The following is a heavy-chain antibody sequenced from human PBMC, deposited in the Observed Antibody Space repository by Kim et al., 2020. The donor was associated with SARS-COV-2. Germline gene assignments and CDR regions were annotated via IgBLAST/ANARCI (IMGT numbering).Heavy chain of an antibody. CDR2: IWYDGSNK. Sequence: GGSLRLSCAASGFTFSSYGMHWVRQAPGKGLEWVAVIWYDGSNKYYADSVKGRFTISRDNSKNTLYLQMNSLRAEDTAVYYCARDTPYYDILTGPSPLYDYGMDVWGQGTTVTVSS. CDR3: ARDTPYYDILTGPSPLYDYGMDV. CDR1: GFTFSSYG. D-gene: IGHD3-9*01. V-gene: IGHV3-33*01. J-gene: IGHJ6*02.